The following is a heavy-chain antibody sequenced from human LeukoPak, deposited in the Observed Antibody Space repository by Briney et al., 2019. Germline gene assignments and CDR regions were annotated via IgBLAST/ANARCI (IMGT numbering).Heavy chain of an antibody. V-gene: IGHV1-2*06. D-gene: IGHD6-19*01. Sequence: ASVKVSCKASGYTFTGYYMHWVRQAPGQGLEWMGRINPNSGGTNYAQKFQGRVTMTRGTSISTAYMELSRLRSDDTAVYYCARVAVAGRSHIDYWGQGTLVTVSS. CDR2: INPNSGGT. CDR1: GYTFTGYY. CDR3: ARVAVAGRSHIDY. J-gene: IGHJ4*02.